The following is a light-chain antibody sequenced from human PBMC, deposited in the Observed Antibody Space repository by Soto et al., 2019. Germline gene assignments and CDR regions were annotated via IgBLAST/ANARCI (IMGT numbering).Light chain of an antibody. CDR3: SSFTTTSTLVV. CDR1: TSDVGNYDY. Sequence: QSALTQPASVSGSPGQSITISCTGTTSDVGNYDYVSWYQQHPGKAPKLIIYDVNNRPSGVSSRFSGSKSDNTASLTISGLQAEDEADYYCSSFTTTSTLVVFGGGTKLTVL. J-gene: IGLJ2*01. V-gene: IGLV2-14*03. CDR2: DVN.